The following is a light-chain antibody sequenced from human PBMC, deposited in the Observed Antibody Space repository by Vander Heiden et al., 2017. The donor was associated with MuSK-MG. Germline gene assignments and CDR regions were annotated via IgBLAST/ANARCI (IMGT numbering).Light chain of an antibody. CDR1: NVGSKS. CDR3: QVWDSSSDLGV. CDR2: YDS. Sequence: SSVLTPPPPVSRAPGKTARITCGGNNVGSKSVHWYQQKPGQAPVLVIYYDSDRPSGIPERFSGSNSGNTATLTISRVEAGDEADYYCQVWDSSSDLGVFGTGTKVTVL. J-gene: IGLJ1*01. V-gene: IGLV3-21*04.